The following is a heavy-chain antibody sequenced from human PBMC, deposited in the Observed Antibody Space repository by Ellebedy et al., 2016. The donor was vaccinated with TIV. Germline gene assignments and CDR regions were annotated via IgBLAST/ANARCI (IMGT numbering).Heavy chain of an antibody. CDR1: GFTFSSYG. CDR2: IWYDGSNK. V-gene: IGHV3-33*01. J-gene: IGHJ4*02. Sequence: GGSLRLSXAASGFTFSSYGMHWVRQAPGKGLEWVAVIWYDGSNKYYADSVKGRFTISRDNSKNTLYLQMNSLRAEDTAVYYCARVIAVAGMDIEYFDYWGQGTLVTVSS. CDR3: ARVIAVAGMDIEYFDY. D-gene: IGHD6-19*01.